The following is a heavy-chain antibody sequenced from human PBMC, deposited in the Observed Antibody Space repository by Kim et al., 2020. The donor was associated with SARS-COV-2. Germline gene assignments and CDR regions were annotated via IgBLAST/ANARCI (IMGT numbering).Heavy chain of an antibody. CDR2: IYTSGST. D-gene: IGHD5-12*01. CDR3: ARVEFSRDGYNLDGFHY. Sequence: SETLSLTCTVSGGSISSYYWSWIRQPAGKGLEWIGRIYTSGSTNYNPSLKSRVTMSVDTSKNQFSLKLSSVTAADTAVYYCARVEFSRDGYNLDGFHYWGQGTLVTVSS. V-gene: IGHV4-4*07. J-gene: IGHJ4*02. CDR1: GGSISSYY.